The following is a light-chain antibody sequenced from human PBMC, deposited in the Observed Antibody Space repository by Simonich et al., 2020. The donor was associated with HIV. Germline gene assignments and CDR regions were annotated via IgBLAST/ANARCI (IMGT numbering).Light chain of an antibody. CDR2: DAS. CDR3: QQANTFPRT. J-gene: IGKJ1*01. V-gene: IGKV1-13*02. Sequence: AIQLTQSPSSLSASVGDRVTITCRASQGISSALAWNQQKPGKAPKRLIYDASNLQSGVPSRFSGSGSGTDFTLTISSLQPEDFATYYCQQANTFPRTFGQGTKVEIK. CDR1: QGISSA.